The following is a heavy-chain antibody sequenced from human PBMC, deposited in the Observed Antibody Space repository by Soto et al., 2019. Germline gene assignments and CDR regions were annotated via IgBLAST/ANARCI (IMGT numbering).Heavy chain of an antibody. CDR1: GGSFSGYY. D-gene: IGHD6-13*01. Sequence: PSETLSLTCAVYGGSFSGYYWSWIRQPPGKGLEWIGEINHSGSTNYNPSLKSRVTISVDTSKNQFSLKLSSVTAADTAVYYCARGPALRFWAAAGLLYFDYWGQGTLVTVSS. CDR2: INHSGST. CDR3: ARGPALRFWAAAGLLYFDY. V-gene: IGHV4-34*01. J-gene: IGHJ4*02.